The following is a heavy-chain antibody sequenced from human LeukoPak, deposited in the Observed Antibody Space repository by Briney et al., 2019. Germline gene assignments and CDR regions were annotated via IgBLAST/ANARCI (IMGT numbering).Heavy chain of an antibody. J-gene: IGHJ6*03. D-gene: IGHD3-16*01. CDR3: ARCDGFYDYFSGNPTYYFYMDV. CDR2: IKEDGSET. V-gene: IGHV3-7*01. CDR1: GFTFSSYW. Sequence: PGGSLRLSCAASGFTFSSYWMCWVRQAPGKGLEWVANIKEDGSETNYVESVKGRFFISRDNAKNSQRLQMNSLRVEDSAVYYCARCDGFYDYFSGNPTYYFYMDVWGKGTTVTVSS.